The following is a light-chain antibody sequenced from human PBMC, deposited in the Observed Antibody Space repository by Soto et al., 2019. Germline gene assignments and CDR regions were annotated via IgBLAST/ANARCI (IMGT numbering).Light chain of an antibody. CDR1: SSDIGTYKY. Sequence: QSVLTQPPSASGSPGQSVTISCTGSSSDIGTYKYVSWYQQHPGKAPKLIIYGVNERPSGVPDRFSGSKSGNTASLTVSGLRAEDEADYYCSSYVASNNLRVFGTGTKVTVL. CDR2: GVN. V-gene: IGLV2-8*01. J-gene: IGLJ1*01. CDR3: SSYVASNNLRV.